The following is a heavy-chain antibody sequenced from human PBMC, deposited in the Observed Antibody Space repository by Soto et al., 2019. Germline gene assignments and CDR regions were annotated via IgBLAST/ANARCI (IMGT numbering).Heavy chain of an antibody. D-gene: IGHD3-16*02. CDR2: IVPSLDTT. V-gene: IGHV1-69*11. Sequence: SVKVSCKASGGTFSSSGFSWVRQAPGQGLEWMGMIVPSLDTTNYAQKFQARVTITADEVTSTAYMELRSLRSEDTAVYYCARWPQPRYTADPYAVDVWGQGTRVTGSS. CDR1: GGTFSSSG. J-gene: IGHJ6*02. CDR3: ARWPQPRYTADPYAVDV.